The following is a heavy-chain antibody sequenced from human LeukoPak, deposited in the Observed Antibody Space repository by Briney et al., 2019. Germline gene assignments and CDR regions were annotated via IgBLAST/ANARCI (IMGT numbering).Heavy chain of an antibody. V-gene: IGHV4-59*07. CDR3: ARVLSGYDSYYYYYCGMDV. CDR2: IYYSGST. Sequence: SDTLSLTCTVSVGFISSYYWSWIRQPPGKGLEGIGYIYYSGSTNYNPSLKSRVTISVDTSKNQFSLKLSSVTAAGTAVYYCARVLSGYDSYYYYYCGMDVWGQGTTVTVSS. CDR1: VGFISSYY. D-gene: IGHD5-12*01. J-gene: IGHJ6*02.